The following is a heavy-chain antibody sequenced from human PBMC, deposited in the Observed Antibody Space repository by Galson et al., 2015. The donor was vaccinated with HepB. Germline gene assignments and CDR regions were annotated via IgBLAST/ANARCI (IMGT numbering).Heavy chain of an antibody. J-gene: IGHJ4*02. V-gene: IGHV3-23*01. CDR1: GFTFSSYA. CDR2: TRGTGDIT. CDR3: AAYDPLDY. D-gene: IGHD3-22*01. Sequence: SLRLSCAVSGFTFSSYALAWVRQAPGKGLEWVSSTRGTGDITHSADSVKGRFTISRDNSKNMLYLQMNSLRAEDTAVYYCAAYDPLDYWGQGTLVTVSS.